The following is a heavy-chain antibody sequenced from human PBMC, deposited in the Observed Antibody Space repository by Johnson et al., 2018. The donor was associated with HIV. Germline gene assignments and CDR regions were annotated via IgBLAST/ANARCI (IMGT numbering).Heavy chain of an antibody. CDR2: ISYDGSNK. J-gene: IGHJ3*02. Sequence: QALLVESGGGVVQPGRSLRLSCAASGVTFSSHAMHWVRQAPGKGLDWVTVISYDGSNKYYADSVKGRFTISRDNSKNTLYLQMNSLRVEDTAVYYCAKGEQLVISRKGHDAFDIWGQGTMVTVSS. V-gene: IGHV3-30-3*01. CDR3: AKGEQLVISRKGHDAFDI. CDR1: GVTFSSHA. D-gene: IGHD6-6*01.